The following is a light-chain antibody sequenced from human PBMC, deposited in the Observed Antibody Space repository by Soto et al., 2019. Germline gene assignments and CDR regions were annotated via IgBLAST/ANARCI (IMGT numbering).Light chain of an antibody. CDR3: QQYSDWPRM. CDR1: QRVGSN. CDR2: DAS. J-gene: IGKJ1*01. Sequence: ETVLTQSPATLSVSPGERATLSCRASQRVGSNLAWYQQKPGQAPRILMYDASSRVTGVPARISGRGSGTEFTLTISSLQSEDFAVYFCQQYSDWPRMFGQGTKVEIK. V-gene: IGKV3-15*01.